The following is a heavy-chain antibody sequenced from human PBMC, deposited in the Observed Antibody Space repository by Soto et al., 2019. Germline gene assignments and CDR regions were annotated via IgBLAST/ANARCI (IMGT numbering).Heavy chain of an antibody. CDR2: ISHDGNTK. CDR3: ARDDRGSGSLNWFDP. D-gene: IGHD3-10*01. Sequence: GGSLRLSCAASGFTFSSYGMHWVRQAPGKGLEWVAVISHDGNTKNYPDSVKGRFTVSRDNSKNTLLLQMNSLRVEDTAVYYCARDDRGSGSLNWFDPWGQGILVTVSA. CDR1: GFTFSSYG. V-gene: IGHV3-30*19. J-gene: IGHJ5*02.